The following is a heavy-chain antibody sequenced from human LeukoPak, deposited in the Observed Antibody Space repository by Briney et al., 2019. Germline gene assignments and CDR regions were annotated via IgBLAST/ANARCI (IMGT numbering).Heavy chain of an antibody. D-gene: IGHD6-19*01. J-gene: IGHJ5*02. CDR1: GFIFSNYA. CDR2: ISSSGSTI. CDR3: ARDSLAVAGIAVKYNWFDP. Sequence: GRSLRLSCAASGFIFSNYAIHWVRQAPGKGLEWVSYISSSGSTIYYADSVKGRFTISRDNAKNSLYLQMNSLRAEDTAVYYCARDSLAVAGIAVKYNWFDPWGQGTLVTVSS. V-gene: IGHV3-48*04.